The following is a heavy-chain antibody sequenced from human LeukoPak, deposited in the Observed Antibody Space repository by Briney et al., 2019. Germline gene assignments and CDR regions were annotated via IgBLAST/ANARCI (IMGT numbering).Heavy chain of an antibody. D-gene: IGHD5-18*01. J-gene: IGHJ1*01. CDR2: INSDGSST. V-gene: IGHV3-74*01. CDR1: GFTFSSYW. Sequence: GGSLRLSCAVSGFTFSSYWMHWVRQAPGKGLVWVSRINSDGSSTIYADSVKGRFTISRDYAKNTLYLQMNSLRAEDTAVYYCAREASAAMVPWGQGTLITVSS. CDR3: AREASAAMVP.